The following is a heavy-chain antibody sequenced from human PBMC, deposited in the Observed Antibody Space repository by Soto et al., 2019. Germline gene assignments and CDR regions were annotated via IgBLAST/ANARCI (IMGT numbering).Heavy chain of an antibody. J-gene: IGHJ4*02. CDR2: VYYSGST. Sequence: QLQLQESGPGLVKPSETLSLTCTVSGGSISSNSYYWGWIRQPPGKGLEWIGSVYYSGSTYYNPSLKSRVPISVETSKNQFSLKLSSVTAADTAVYYCARLGYRYGYYFDYWGQGNLVTGSS. CDR1: GGSISSNSYY. CDR3: ARLGYRYGYYFDY. D-gene: IGHD5-18*01. V-gene: IGHV4-39*01.